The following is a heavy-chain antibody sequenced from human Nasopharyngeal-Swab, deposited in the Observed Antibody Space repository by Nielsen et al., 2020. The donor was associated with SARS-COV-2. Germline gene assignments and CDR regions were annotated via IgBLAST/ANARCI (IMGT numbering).Heavy chain of an antibody. Sequence: SDTLSLTFVISGDSVASNRAAWHSIRQSPSRGLKCLGRAYYRSTWYLDYAVSVQGRISINPDTTKNLFSLHLNSVTLDDTAVYYCARGSHKSGWFWGRGTLVTVSS. V-gene: IGHV6-1*01. CDR2: AYYRSTWYL. CDR1: GDSVASNRAA. D-gene: IGHD6-19*01. CDR3: ARGSHKSGWF. J-gene: IGHJ4*02.